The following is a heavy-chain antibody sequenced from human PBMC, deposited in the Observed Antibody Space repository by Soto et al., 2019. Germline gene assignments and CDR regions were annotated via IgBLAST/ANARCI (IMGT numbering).Heavy chain of an antibody. J-gene: IGHJ4*02. V-gene: IGHV3-23*01. CDR3: ANGGSRDCFDY. CDR2: TGGSDCST. Sequence: PGGSLRLSCAASGFTFSTYTMSWVRQAPGKGLEWVSATGGSDCSTYYADSVKGRVTISRDNSKNTLYLQMNSLRVEDTAIYYCANGGSRDCFDYWGQGTLVTVSS. D-gene: IGHD6-13*01. CDR1: GFTFSTYT.